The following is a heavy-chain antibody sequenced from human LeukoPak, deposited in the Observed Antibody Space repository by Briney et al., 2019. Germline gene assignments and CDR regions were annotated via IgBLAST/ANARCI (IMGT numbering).Heavy chain of an antibody. CDR1: GFTFSTYW. CDR3: ATSPLLWFGELQDY. V-gene: IGHV3-74*01. D-gene: IGHD3-10*01. Sequence: PGGSLRLSCAASGFTFSTYWMHWARQAPGKGLVWVSRINTDGSSRTYADSVEGRFTISRDNAKNTVYLQMNSLRAEGTAVYYCATSPLLWFGELQDYWGQGTLVTVSS. CDR2: INTDGSSR. J-gene: IGHJ4*02.